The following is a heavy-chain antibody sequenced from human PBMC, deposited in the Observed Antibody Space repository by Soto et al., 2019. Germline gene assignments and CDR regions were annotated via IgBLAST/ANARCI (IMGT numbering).Heavy chain of an antibody. CDR2: ISSSSSTI. CDR3: ARGILTGYYSPTRAGYYYMDV. J-gene: IGHJ6*03. D-gene: IGHD3-9*01. Sequence: EVQLVESGGGLVQPGGSLRLSCAASGFTFSSYSMNWVRQAPGKGLEWDSYISSSSSTIYYADSVKGRFSISRDNAKNSLYLQMNSLRAEDTAVYYCARGILTGYYSPTRAGYYYMDVWGKGTTVTVSS. CDR1: GFTFSSYS. V-gene: IGHV3-48*01.